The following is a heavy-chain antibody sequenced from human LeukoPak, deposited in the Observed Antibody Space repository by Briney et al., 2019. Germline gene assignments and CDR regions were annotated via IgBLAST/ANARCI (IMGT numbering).Heavy chain of an antibody. Sequence: GGSLRLSCAASGFTFSSYSMNWVRQAPGKGLEWVSSISSSSSYIYYADSVKGRFTISRDNAKNSLYLQMNSLRVEDTAVYYCAREISVIVGATGLDYWGQGTLVTVSS. CDR2: ISSSSSYI. J-gene: IGHJ4*02. V-gene: IGHV3-21*01. D-gene: IGHD1-26*01. CDR1: GFTFSSYS. CDR3: AREISVIVGATGLDY.